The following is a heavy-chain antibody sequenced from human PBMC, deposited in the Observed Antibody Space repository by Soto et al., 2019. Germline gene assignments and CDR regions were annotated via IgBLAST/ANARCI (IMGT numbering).Heavy chain of an antibody. CDR1: GFTFSSYW. V-gene: IGHV3-74*01. CDR2: INSDGSST. D-gene: IGHD3-3*01. Sequence: PGGSLRLSCAASGFTFSSYWMHWVRQAPGKGLVWVSRINSDGSSTSYADSVKGRFTISRDNAKNTLYLQMNSLRAEDTAVYYCARPPGSPPPPYYDFWSGYYQPYYYMDVWGKGTTVTVSS. CDR3: ARPPGSPPPPYYDFWSGYYQPYYYMDV. J-gene: IGHJ6*03.